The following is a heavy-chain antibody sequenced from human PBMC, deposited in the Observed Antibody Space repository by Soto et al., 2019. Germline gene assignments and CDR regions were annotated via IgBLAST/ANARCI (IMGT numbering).Heavy chain of an antibody. CDR1: GGTFRSYG. D-gene: IGHD1-26*01. J-gene: IGHJ4*01. V-gene: IGHV1-69*12. CDR3: ARSIGDIVGVMSNFDY. Sequence: QVQLVQSGAEVKKPGSSVKVSCKASGGTFRSYGISWVRQAPGQGLEWMGGIIPVFGTANFAQKFQGRVTINADESSSTAYMELSSLRSEDTAVYYCARSIGDIVGVMSNFDYWGHGTLVTVSS. CDR2: IIPVFGTA.